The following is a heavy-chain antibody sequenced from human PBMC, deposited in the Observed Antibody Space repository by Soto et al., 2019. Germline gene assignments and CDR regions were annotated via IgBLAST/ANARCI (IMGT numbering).Heavy chain of an antibody. V-gene: IGHV4-61*01. Sequence: SETLSLTCTVSGGSVSSGSYYWSWIRQPPGKGLEWIGYIYYSGSTNYNPSLKSRVTISVDTSKNQFSLKLSSVTAADTAVYYCARGTSPYGSGSYYYYYYGMDVWGQGTTVTVSS. D-gene: IGHD3-10*01. CDR2: IYYSGST. CDR1: GGSVSSGSYY. CDR3: ARGTSPYGSGSYYYYYYGMDV. J-gene: IGHJ6*02.